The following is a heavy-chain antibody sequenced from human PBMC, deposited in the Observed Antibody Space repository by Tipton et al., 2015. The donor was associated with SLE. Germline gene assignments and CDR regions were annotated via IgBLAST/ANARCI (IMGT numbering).Heavy chain of an antibody. CDR3: AREDEYSSSPGSFDF. V-gene: IGHV4-38-2*02. Sequence: LRLSCTVSGYSISSGYYWGWIRQPPVKGLEWFGSIYYTGRTFYNPSLKSRVSISVDTSKNQFSLKLSSVTAADTAVYYCAREDEYSSSPGSFDFWGRGTMVTVSS. CDR1: GYSISSGYY. CDR2: IYYTGRT. J-gene: IGHJ3*01. D-gene: IGHD6-6*01.